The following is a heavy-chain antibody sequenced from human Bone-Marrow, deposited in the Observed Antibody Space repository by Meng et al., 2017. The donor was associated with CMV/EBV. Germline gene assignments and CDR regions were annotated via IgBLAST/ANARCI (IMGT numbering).Heavy chain of an antibody. J-gene: IGHJ6*02. Sequence: SETLSLTCAVYGGSFSGYYWSWIRQPPGKGLEWIGEINHSGSTNYNPSLKSRVTIPVDTSKNQFSLKLSSVTAADTAVYYCAREGGSLDVWGQGTTVTVSS. CDR3: AREGGSLDV. D-gene: IGHD1-26*01. CDR2: INHSGST. CDR1: GGSFSGYY. V-gene: IGHV4-34*01.